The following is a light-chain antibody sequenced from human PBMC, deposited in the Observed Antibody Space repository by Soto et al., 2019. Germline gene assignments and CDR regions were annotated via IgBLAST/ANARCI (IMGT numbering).Light chain of an antibody. J-gene: IGLJ2*01. Sequence: QSALTQPPSASGSPGQSVTISCTGTSSDVGAYNYVSWYQQHPTKAPKLIIFEVSKRPSGVPGRFSGSKSGSTASLTVSGLQAEDEADYYCASNAGGSKPIFGGGTKLTVL. CDR2: EVS. CDR3: ASNAGGSKPI. V-gene: IGLV2-8*01. CDR1: SSDVGAYNY.